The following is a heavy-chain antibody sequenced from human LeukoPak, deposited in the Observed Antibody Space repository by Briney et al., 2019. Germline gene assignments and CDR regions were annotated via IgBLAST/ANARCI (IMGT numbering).Heavy chain of an antibody. CDR3: AREWIVGATRGGFDY. V-gene: IGHV1-8*01. D-gene: IGHD1-26*01. CDR2: MNPNSGNT. CDR1: GYTFTSFD. J-gene: IGHJ4*02. Sequence: ASVKVSCEASGYTFTSFDINWVRQATGQGLEWMGWMNPNSGNTGYAQKFQGRVTMTRDTSTSTVYMELSSLRSEDTAVYYCAREWIVGATRGGFDYWGQGTLVTVSS.